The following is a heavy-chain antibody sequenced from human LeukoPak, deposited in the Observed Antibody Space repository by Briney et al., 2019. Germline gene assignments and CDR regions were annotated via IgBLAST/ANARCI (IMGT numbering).Heavy chain of an antibody. CDR1: GFTFSSYA. J-gene: IGHJ4*02. CDR3: AKGAYYVILTGYYYFDY. Sequence: GGSLRLSCAASGFTFSSYAMSWVRQAPGKGLEWVSAISGSGGSTYYADCVKGRFTISRDNSKNTLYLQMNSLRAEDTAVYYCAKGAYYVILTGYYYFDYWGQGTLVTVSS. V-gene: IGHV3-23*01. CDR2: ISGSGGST. D-gene: IGHD3-9*01.